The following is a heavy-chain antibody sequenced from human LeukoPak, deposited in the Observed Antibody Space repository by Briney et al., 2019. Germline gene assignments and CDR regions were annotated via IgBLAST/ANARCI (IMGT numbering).Heavy chain of an antibody. CDR1: GFTFSSYW. Sequence: PGGSLRLSCAASGFTFSSYWMSWVRQAPGKGLEWVANIKQDGSENYYVDSVKGRFTISRDNAKNSLYLQMNSLRAEDTAVYYCARTSITMVRGVIITLPDYWGQGTLVTVSS. CDR3: ARTSITMVRGVIITLPDY. CDR2: IKQDGSEN. J-gene: IGHJ4*02. V-gene: IGHV3-7*01. D-gene: IGHD3-10*01.